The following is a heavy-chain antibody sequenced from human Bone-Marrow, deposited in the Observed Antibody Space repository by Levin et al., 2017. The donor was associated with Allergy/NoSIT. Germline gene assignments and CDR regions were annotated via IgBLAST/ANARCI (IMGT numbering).Heavy chain of an antibody. CDR2: ISYDGTYK. Sequence: GESLKISCAASGFTFSSYGMDWVRQAPGKGLEWVSVISYDGTYKYYADSVKGRFTISRDNSKNTLYLQMNSLRVEDTAVYYCAKTQRSYSSDDAFDSWGQGTMVTVSS. V-gene: IGHV3-30*18. CDR1: GFTFSSYG. D-gene: IGHD6-25*01. CDR3: AKTQRSYSSDDAFDS. J-gene: IGHJ3*02.